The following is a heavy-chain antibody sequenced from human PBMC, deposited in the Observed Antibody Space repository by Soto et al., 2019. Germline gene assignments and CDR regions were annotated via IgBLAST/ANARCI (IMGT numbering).Heavy chain of an antibody. Sequence: LRLSCAASGFTFSNYGMHWVRQAPGKGLEWVAIVSHNGNDKYYVDSVKGRFTISRDTSTNTVYLQMNNLRADDTAVYYCAKATRMVVVTTGYYSGMDVRCPGTMGTGSS. V-gene: IGHV3-30*18. CDR1: GFTFSNYG. CDR2: VSHNGNDK. CDR3: AKATRMVVVTTGYYSGMDV. J-gene: IGHJ6*02. D-gene: IGHD3-22*01.